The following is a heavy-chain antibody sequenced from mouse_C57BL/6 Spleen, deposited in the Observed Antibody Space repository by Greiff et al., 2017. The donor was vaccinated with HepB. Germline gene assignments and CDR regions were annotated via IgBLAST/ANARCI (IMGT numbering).Heavy chain of an antibody. J-gene: IGHJ4*01. D-gene: IGHD1-1*01. CDR1: GYAFSSSW. Sequence: QVQLKESGPELVKPGASVKISCKASGYAFSSSWMNWVKQRPGKGLEWIGRIYPGDGDTNYNGKFKGKATLTADKSSSTAYMQLSSLTSEDSAVYFCARGGDYYGSGAMDYWGQGTSVTVSS. CDR2: IYPGDGDT. V-gene: IGHV1-82*01. CDR3: ARGGDYYGSGAMDY.